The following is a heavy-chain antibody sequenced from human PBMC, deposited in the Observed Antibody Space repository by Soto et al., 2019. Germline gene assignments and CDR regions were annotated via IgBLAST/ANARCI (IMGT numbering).Heavy chain of an antibody. CDR3: ARGYCSSTICYIWDNWFDP. J-gene: IGHJ5*02. CDR1: GGTISGNYYY. V-gene: IGHV4-39*07. CDR2: ISYSGTT. Sequence: PSETLSLTCTVSGGTISGNYYYWAWIRQPPGKGLEWIGSISYSGTTNSNPSLKSRITISVDTSKNQFSLKLSSVTAADTAVYYCARGYCSSTICYIWDNWFDPWGQGTLVTVSS. D-gene: IGHD2-2*02.